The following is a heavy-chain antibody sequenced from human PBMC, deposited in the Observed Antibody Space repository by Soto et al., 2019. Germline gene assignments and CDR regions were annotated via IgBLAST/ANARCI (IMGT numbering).Heavy chain of an antibody. CDR1: GGSFSGYY. CDR3: ARGGSGRLYYYYGMDV. J-gene: IGHJ6*02. V-gene: IGHV4-34*01. CDR2: INHSGST. Sequence: SETLSLTCAVYGGSFSGYYWSWIRQPPEKGLEWIGEINHSGSTNYNPSLKSRVTISVDTSKNQFSLKLSSVTAADTAVYYCARGGSGRLYYYYGMDVWGQGTTVTVSS. D-gene: IGHD3-10*01.